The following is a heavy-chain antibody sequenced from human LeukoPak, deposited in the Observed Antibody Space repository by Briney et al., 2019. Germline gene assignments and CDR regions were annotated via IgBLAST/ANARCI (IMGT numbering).Heavy chain of an antibody. CDR3: ARAVTIVYWDPTGWFDP. Sequence: GEALKIFCKGSGYSFTSYWIDWVRQMPEKGLEWMGIIYPGDSDTRYSPSFQGQVTISADKSISTAYLQWSSLKASDTAMYYCARAVTIVYWDPTGWFDPWGQGTLVTVSS. V-gene: IGHV5-51*01. J-gene: IGHJ5*02. CDR1: GYSFTSYW. CDR2: IYPGDSDT. D-gene: IGHD4-17*01.